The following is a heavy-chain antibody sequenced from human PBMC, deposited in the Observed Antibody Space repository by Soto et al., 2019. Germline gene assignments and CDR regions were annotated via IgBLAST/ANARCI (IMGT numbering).Heavy chain of an antibody. V-gene: IGHV4-39*01. Sequence: LSLTCTVSGGSISSSSYYWGWIRQPPGKGLEWIGSIYYSGSTYYNPSLKSRVTISVDTSKNQFSLKLSSVTAADTAVYYCARQRLGVAARPIDYWGQGTLVTVSS. D-gene: IGHD6-6*01. CDR2: IYYSGST. CDR3: ARQRLGVAARPIDY. CDR1: GGSISSSSYY. J-gene: IGHJ4*02.